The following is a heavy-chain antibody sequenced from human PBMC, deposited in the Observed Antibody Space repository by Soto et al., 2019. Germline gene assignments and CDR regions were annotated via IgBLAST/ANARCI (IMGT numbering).Heavy chain of an antibody. Sequence: RGSLRLSCSASGFTFNNYDMSWVRQAPGEGLEWVSSISRTGSYISYADSVKGRFTISRDSAKNSLYLQMNSLRAEDTAVYYCARTPVGVVARCGLDCWGQGTTVTVSS. J-gene: IGHJ6*02. V-gene: IGHV3-21*01. CDR2: ISRTGSYI. CDR3: ARTPVGVVARCGLDC. D-gene: IGHD3-3*01. CDR1: GFTFNNYD.